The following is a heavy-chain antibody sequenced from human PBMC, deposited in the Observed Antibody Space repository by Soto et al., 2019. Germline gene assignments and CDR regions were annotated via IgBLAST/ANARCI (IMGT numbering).Heavy chain of an antibody. CDR3: AGGLAVTGQVAY. D-gene: IGHD6-19*01. V-gene: IGHV1-3*01. CDR1: GYTFTSYV. Sequence: QVQLVQSGAEVRKPGASVKVSCKGVGYTFTSYVIHWVRQAPGQNLEWMGWINPGNGNTKYSQKFQGRVTMTRDTPAITAYMELSSLRSEDTAVYYCAGGLAVTGQVAYWGQGTLVTVSS. CDR2: INPGNGNT. J-gene: IGHJ4*02.